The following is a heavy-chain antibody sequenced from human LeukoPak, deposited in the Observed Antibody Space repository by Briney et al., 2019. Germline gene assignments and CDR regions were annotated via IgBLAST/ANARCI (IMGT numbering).Heavy chain of an antibody. CDR2: ISGSGGTT. D-gene: IGHD1-26*01. CDR3: ARDQGGSYSF. V-gene: IGHV3-23*01. Sequence: PGGSLRLSCAASGFTFSSYGMSWVRQAPGKGLEWVSAISGSGGTTYYADSVKGRFTISRDNSKNTLYLQINSLRAEDTAVYYCARDQGGSYSFWGQGTLVTVSS. CDR1: GFTFSSYG. J-gene: IGHJ4*02.